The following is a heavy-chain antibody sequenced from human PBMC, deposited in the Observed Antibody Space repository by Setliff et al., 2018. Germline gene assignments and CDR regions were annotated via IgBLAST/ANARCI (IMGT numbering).Heavy chain of an antibody. CDR3: AKRGPYCSGGTCHYYFDY. J-gene: IGHJ4*02. V-gene: IGHV3-11*01. CDR1: GFTFSNYY. D-gene: IGHD2-15*01. Sequence: GGSLRLSCAASGFTFSNYYMTWIRQAPGKGLEWISYIHDSGNPTYYADSVKGRFTVSRDNAKNSLYLEMNSLRAEDTAVYYCAKRGPYCSGGTCHYYFDYWGQGTLVTVSS. CDR2: IHDSGNPT.